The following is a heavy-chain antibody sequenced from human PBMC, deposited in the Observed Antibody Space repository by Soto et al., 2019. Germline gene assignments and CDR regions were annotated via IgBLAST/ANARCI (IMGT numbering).Heavy chain of an antibody. CDR1: GYSFTSYW. V-gene: IGHV5-51*01. J-gene: IGHJ6*02. CDR2: IYPGDSDT. D-gene: IGHD6-13*01. CDR3: ARHRPSRGIAAAGTGLYYGMDV. Sequence: PGESLKISCKGSGYSFTSYWIGWARQMPGKGLEWMGIIYPGDSDTRYSPSFQGQVTISADKSISTAYLQWSSLKASDTAMYYCARHRPSRGIAAAGTGLYYGMDVWGQGTTVTVSS.